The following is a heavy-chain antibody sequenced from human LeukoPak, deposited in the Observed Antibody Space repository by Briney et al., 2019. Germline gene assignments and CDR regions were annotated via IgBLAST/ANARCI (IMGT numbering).Heavy chain of an antibody. D-gene: IGHD6-19*01. CDR2: ISRIGSFI. CDR1: GFSFNTYS. CDR3: ARDRFGGWSSGGFDY. J-gene: IGHJ4*02. Sequence: SGGSLRLSRAAPGFSFNTYSMNWVRQAPGKGLEWVSYISRIGSFIYYTDSVKGRFTISRDNAKNSLYLQMNSLRAEDTAVYHCARDRFGGWSSGGFDYWGQGTLVTVSS. V-gene: IGHV3-21*01.